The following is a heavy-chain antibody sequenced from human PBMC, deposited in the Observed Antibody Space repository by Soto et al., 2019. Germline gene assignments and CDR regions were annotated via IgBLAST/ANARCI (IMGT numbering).Heavy chain of an antibody. Sequence: EVQLVESGGGLVKPGGSLRLSCAASGFTFSSYSMNWVRQAPGQVLECVSSISSSSSYLYYADSVKCRFTISRDNAKNSLYRQMNGLRAEDPAVYYCARVHDFWSGYYGFDYWGQGTLVTVSS. V-gene: IGHV3-21*01. D-gene: IGHD3-3*01. J-gene: IGHJ4*02. CDR2: ISSSSSYL. CDR1: GFTFSSYS. CDR3: ARVHDFWSGYYGFDY.